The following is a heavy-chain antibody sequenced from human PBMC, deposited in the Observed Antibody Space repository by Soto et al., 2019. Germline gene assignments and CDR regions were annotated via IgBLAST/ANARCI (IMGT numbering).Heavy chain of an antibody. V-gene: IGHV3-74*01. Sequence: GGSLRLSCAASGFTFILYWIHWVRQAPGKGLVWVSRINSDGSSTSYADSVKGRFTISRDNAKNTLYLQMNSLRAEDTAVYYCARVGPNFVGWGQGTTVTVSS. J-gene: IGHJ6*02. CDR2: INSDGSST. CDR1: GFTFILYW. D-gene: IGHD2-21*01. CDR3: ARVGPNFVG.